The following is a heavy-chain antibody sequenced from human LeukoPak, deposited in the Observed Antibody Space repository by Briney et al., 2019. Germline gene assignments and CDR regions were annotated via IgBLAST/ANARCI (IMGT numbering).Heavy chain of an antibody. Sequence: SETLSLTCTVSGGSISSHYWSWIRQPPGKRLEWIGYIYYSGSTNYSPSLKGRVTISVDTSRNHFSLKLNSLTAADTAVYYCARGRANFDPWGQGTLVTVSS. J-gene: IGHJ5*02. V-gene: IGHV4-59*11. CDR2: IYYSGST. CDR3: ARGRANFDP. CDR1: GGSISSHY.